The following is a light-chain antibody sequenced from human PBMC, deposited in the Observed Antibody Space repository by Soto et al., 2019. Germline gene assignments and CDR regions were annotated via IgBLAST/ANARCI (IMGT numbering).Light chain of an antibody. CDR1: SSNVETNT. V-gene: IGLV1-44*01. J-gene: IGLJ2*01. Sequence: QSVLTQPPSASGTPGQTVTISCSGSSSNVETNTVNWYQHLPGTAPKLLIHTNNQRPSGVPDRFSGSRPGTSASLAISGLQSEDEAEYYCAAWDDSLNGVVFGGGTKLTVL. CDR3: AAWDDSLNGVV. CDR2: TNN.